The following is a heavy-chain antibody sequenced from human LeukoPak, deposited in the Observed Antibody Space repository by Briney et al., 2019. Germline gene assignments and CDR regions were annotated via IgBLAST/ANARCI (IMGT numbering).Heavy chain of an antibody. CDR2: ISDSGSSK. Sequence: GGSLRLSCAASGFTFSSYSMSWVRQAPGKGLDWISYISDSGSSKQYADSVKGRFTISRDNAKNSLYLQMNSLGAEDTAVYYCARGRGGAFDIWGQGTMVTVSS. V-gene: IGHV3-48*01. CDR3: ARGRGGAFDI. J-gene: IGHJ3*02. CDR1: GFTFSSYS.